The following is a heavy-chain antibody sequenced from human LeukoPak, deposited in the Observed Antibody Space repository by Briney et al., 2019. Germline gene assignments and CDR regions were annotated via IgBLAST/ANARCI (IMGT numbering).Heavy chain of an antibody. CDR3: AKEFDGVAGLASSFDH. CDR2: ISWNSGSI. D-gene: IGHD6-19*01. J-gene: IGHJ2*01. CDR1: GFTFDDYA. V-gene: IGHV3-9*01. Sequence: GGSLRLSCAASGFTFDDYAMHWVRQAPGKGLEWVSGISWNSGSIGYADSVKSRFTISRDNAKNSLYLQMNSLRAEDTALYYCAKEFDGVAGLASSFDHWGRGTLVTVSS.